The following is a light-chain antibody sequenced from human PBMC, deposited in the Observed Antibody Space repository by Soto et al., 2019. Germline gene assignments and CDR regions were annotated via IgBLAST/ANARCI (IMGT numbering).Light chain of an antibody. CDR2: GNT. J-gene: IGLJ1*01. CDR1: SSNIGAGYD. V-gene: IGLV1-40*01. Sequence: QAVVTQPPSVSGAPGQRVTISCTGSSSNIGAGYDVHWYLQLPGTAPKLLIYGNTNRPSGVPDRFSGSKSGSSASLAITGLQAEDEAVYYCQSHDSSLHASVFGTGTKLTVL. CDR3: QSHDSSLHASV.